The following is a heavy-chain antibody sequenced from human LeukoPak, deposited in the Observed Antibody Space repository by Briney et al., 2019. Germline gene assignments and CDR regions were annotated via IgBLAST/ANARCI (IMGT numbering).Heavy chain of an antibody. D-gene: IGHD6-19*01. CDR2: IIPIFGTA. CDR3: ASPNIAVAGTHYGMDV. V-gene: IGHV1-69*13. Sequence: SVKVSCKASRGTFSSYVISWVRQAPGLGLEWMGGIIPIFGTANYAQNFQGRVTITADESTSTVFMELSSLRSEDTAVYYCASPNIAVAGTHYGMDVWGQGTTVTVSS. J-gene: IGHJ6*02. CDR1: RGTFSSYV.